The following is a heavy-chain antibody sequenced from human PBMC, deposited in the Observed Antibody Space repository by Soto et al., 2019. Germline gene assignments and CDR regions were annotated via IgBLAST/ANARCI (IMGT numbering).Heavy chain of an antibody. CDR3: ATVGGDHGMGV. CDR2: ISSSSSYI. J-gene: IGHJ6*02. Sequence: GSLRLSCAASGFTFSSYSMNWVRQAPGKGLEWVSSISSSSSYIYYADSVKGRFTISRDNAKNTLYLQMNSLRAEDTGVYYCATVGGDHGMGVWGQGTTVTVSS. V-gene: IGHV3-21*01. CDR1: GFTFSSYS.